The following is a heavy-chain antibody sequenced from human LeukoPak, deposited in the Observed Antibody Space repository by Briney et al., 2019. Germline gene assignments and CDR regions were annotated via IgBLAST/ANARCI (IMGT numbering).Heavy chain of an antibody. Sequence: PGGSLRLSCAASGFTVSSNYMSWVRQAPGKGLEWVSVIYSGGSTYYADSVKGRFTISRDNSKNTLYLQMNSLRAEDTAVYYCARVRGYSSSWYSYFDYWGQGTLVTVSS. J-gene: IGHJ4*02. CDR1: GFTVSSNY. V-gene: IGHV3-66*01. CDR2: IYSGGST. D-gene: IGHD6-13*01. CDR3: ARVRGYSSSWYSYFDY.